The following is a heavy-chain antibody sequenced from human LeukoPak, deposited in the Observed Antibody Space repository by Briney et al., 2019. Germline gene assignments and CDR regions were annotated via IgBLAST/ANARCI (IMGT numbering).Heavy chain of an antibody. V-gene: IGHV3-21*01. Sequence: PGGSLRLSCAASGFTFSSYTMNWVRQAPGKGLEWVSSISGTSTHIYYADSVKGRFTISRDYAKNSLYLQMNSLRADDTAVYYYARDLRGYDYVVPDYWGQGTLVTVSS. D-gene: IGHD5-12*01. J-gene: IGHJ4*02. CDR3: ARDLRGYDYVVPDY. CDR2: ISGTSTHI. CDR1: GFTFSSYT.